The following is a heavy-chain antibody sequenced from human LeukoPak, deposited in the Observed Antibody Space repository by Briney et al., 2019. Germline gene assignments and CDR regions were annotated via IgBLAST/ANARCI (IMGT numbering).Heavy chain of an antibody. CDR3: ARVGGAFDV. CDR1: GCTFSSYE. J-gene: IGHJ3*01. D-gene: IGHD3-16*01. CDR2: ISSSSSTI. V-gene: IGHV3-48*03. Sequence: GGSLRLSCAASGCTFSSYEMNWVRQAPGKGLEWVSYISSSSSTIYYADSVKGRFTISRDNAKNSLYLQMNSLRAEDTAVYYCARVGGAFDVWGQGTMVTVSS.